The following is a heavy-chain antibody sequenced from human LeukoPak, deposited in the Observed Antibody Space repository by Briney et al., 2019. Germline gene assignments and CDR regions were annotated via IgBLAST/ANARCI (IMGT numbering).Heavy chain of an antibody. V-gene: IGHV1-69*13. CDR2: IIPIFGTA. J-gene: IGHJ4*02. D-gene: IGHD3-16*01. Sequence: EASVNVSCKASGGTFSSYAISWVRQAPGQGLEWMGGIIPIFGTANYAQKFQGRVTITADESTSTAYMELSSLRSEDTAVYYCAKGRGFRVWDPWDNWGQGTLITVSS. CDR3: AKGRGFRVWDPWDN. CDR1: GGTFSSYA.